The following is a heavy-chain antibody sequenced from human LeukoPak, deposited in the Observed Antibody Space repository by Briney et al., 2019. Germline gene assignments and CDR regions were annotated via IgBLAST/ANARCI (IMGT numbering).Heavy chain of an antibody. V-gene: IGHV1-2*02. CDR2: INPNSGGT. D-gene: IGHD2-15*01. J-gene: IGHJ4*02. CDR3: ARADSYCSGGSCIDY. CDR1: GYTSTGYY. Sequence: ASVKVSCKASGYTSTGYYMHWVRQAPGQGLEWMGWINPNSGGTNYAQKFQGRVTMTRDTSISTAYMELSRLRSDDTAVYYCARADSYCSGGSCIDYWGQGTLVTVSS.